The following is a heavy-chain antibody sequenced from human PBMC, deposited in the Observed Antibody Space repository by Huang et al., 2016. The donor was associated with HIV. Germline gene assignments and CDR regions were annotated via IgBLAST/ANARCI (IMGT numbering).Heavy chain of an antibody. CDR1: GGSFSTFS. CDR2: IHRGGRT. V-gene: IGHV4-34*01. J-gene: IGHJ5*02. Sequence: QVQLQQWGAGLLKPSETLSLTCAVYGGSFSTFSWTWIRQPPGKGLEWIGEIHRGGRTTYHPSLKSRVTISLDTSKKQFSLKLSSVTAADTSVYYCARGVPSVTTDENWFDPGAREPWSSSP. CDR3: ARGVPSVTTDENWFDP. D-gene: IGHD4-17*01.